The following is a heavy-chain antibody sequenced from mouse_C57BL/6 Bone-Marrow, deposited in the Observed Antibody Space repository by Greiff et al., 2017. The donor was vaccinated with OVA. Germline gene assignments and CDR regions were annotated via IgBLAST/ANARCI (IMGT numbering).Heavy chain of an antibody. V-gene: IGHV1-5*01. Sequence: EVQLQQSGTVLARPGASVKMSCKTSGYTFTSYWMHWVKQRPGQGLEWIGAIYPGNSDTSYNQKFKGKAKLTAVTSASTAYMELSSLTNEDSAVYYCTSPYYGNSGWFAYWGQGTLVTVSA. CDR3: TSPYYGNSGWFAY. CDR1: GYTFTSYW. CDR2: IYPGNSDT. J-gene: IGHJ3*01. D-gene: IGHD2-10*01.